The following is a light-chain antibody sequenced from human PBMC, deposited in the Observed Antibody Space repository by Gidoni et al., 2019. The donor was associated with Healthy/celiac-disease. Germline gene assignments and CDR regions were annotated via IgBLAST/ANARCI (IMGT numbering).Light chain of an antibody. V-gene: IGLV1-51*01. J-gene: IGLJ1*01. Sequence: QSVLTQPPSVSAAPGQKVTIPCPVSSPKIGNNYVSGYQQLPGTAPKLLIYDNNKRPSGIPDRFSGSKSGTSATLGITGLQTGDEADYYCGTWDSSLSAGRYVFGTGTKVTVL. CDR2: DNN. CDR3: GTWDSSLSAGRYV. CDR1: SPKIGNNY.